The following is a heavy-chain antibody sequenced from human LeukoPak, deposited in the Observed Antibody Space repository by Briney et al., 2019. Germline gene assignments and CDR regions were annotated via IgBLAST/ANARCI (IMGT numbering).Heavy chain of an antibody. D-gene: IGHD6-13*01. J-gene: IGHJ4*02. CDR1: GFTFSSYW. V-gene: IGHV3-7*03. CDR3: ARDVPPKQHGLDY. Sequence: GGSLRLSCAASGFTFSSYWMSWVRQAPGKGLEWVANIKQGGSEKYYVDSVKGRFTISRDNAKNSLYLQMNSLRAEDTAVYYCARDVPPKQHGLDYWGQGTLVTVSS. CDR2: IKQGGSEK.